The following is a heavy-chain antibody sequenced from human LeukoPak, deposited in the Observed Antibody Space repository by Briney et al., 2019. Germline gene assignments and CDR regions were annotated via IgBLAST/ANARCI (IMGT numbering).Heavy chain of an antibody. Sequence: PGGSLRLSCAASGFTFSSYDIHWVPDAPGKGLKRVAVITYDGRDKYYADSVKGRFTISRDNSKSTLSLQMNSLRDEDTAVDYCAKIGSGWFIDSWGQGTLVTVSS. J-gene: IGHJ4*02. CDR1: GFTFSSYD. V-gene: IGHV3-30*18. CDR2: ITYDGRDK. D-gene: IGHD6-19*01. CDR3: AKIGSGWFIDS.